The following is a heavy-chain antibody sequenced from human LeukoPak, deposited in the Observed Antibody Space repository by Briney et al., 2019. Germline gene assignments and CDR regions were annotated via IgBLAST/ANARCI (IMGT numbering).Heavy chain of an antibody. CDR2: ISYDGSNK. CDR3: AKDGGSGSYYDYYGMDV. V-gene: IGHV3-30*18. D-gene: IGHD1-26*01. Sequence: SGRSLRLSCAASGFTFSSYGMHWVRHAPGKGLEWVAVISYDGSNKYYADSVKGRFTISRDNSKNTLYLQMNSLRAEDTAVYYCAKDGGSGSYYDYYGMDVWGQGTTVTVSS. J-gene: IGHJ6*02. CDR1: GFTFSSYG.